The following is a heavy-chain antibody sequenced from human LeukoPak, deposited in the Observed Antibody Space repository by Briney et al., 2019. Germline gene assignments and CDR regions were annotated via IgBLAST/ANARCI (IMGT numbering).Heavy chain of an antibody. J-gene: IGHJ4*02. CDR2: ISSSSSYI. V-gene: IGHV3-21*01. CDR3: ARDDRYSYGYYFDY. Sequence: GGSLRLSCAASGFTFSSYSMNWVRQASGKGLEWVSSISSSSSYIYYADSVKGRFTISRDNAKNSLYLQMNSLRAEDTAVYYCARDDRYSYGYYFDYWGQGTLVTVSS. CDR1: GFTFSSYS. D-gene: IGHD5-18*01.